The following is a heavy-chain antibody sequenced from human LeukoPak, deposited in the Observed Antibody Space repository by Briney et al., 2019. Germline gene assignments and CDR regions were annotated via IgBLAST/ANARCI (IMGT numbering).Heavy chain of an antibody. CDR1: GFTFSSYS. V-gene: IGHV3-21*01. Sequence: PGGSLRLSCAASGFTFSSYSMNWVRQAPGKGLEWVSSISSSSSYIYYADSVKGRFTISRDSAKNSLYLQMNSLRAEDTAVYYCARDRVSNLRDAFDIWGQGTMVTVSS. CDR3: ARDRVSNLRDAFDI. J-gene: IGHJ3*02. D-gene: IGHD3-10*01. CDR2: ISSSSSYI.